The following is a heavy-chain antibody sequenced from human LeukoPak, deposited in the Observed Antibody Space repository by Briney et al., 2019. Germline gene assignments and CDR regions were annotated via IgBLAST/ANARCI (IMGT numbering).Heavy chain of an antibody. CDR3: ARLFFYNGMDV. V-gene: IGHV4-31*03. CDR2: IYYSGST. CDR1: DASINSGGIY. Sequence: ASETLSLTCSVSDASINSGGIYWSWIRQPPGKGLDWIGSIYYSGSTYYNPSLKSRVTMSVDTSKNQFSLTLSSVTAADTAVYYCARLFFYNGMDVWGQGTTVTVSS. J-gene: IGHJ6*02. D-gene: IGHD2/OR15-2a*01.